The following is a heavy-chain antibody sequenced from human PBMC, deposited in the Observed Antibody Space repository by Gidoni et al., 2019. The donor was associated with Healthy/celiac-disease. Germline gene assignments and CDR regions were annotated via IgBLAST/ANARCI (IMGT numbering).Heavy chain of an antibody. D-gene: IGHD2-2*01. CDR2: INPSGGST. CDR1: GYTFPSYY. CDR3: AREFDQFYCSSTSCYLLGMDV. Sequence: QVQLVQSGAEVKKPGASVKVSCQASGYTFPSYYMPCVRQAPGQGLEWMGIINPSGGSTSYAQKFQGRVTMTRDTSTSTVYMELSSLRSEDTAVYYCAREFDQFYCSSTSCYLLGMDVWGQGTTVTVSS. V-gene: IGHV1-46*01. J-gene: IGHJ6*02.